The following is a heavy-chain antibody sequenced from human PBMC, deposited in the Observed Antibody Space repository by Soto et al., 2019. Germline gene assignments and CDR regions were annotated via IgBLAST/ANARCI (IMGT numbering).Heavy chain of an antibody. CDR1: GFNFGAYA. CDR3: AKDRSENFWAYYDAMDV. Sequence: EARLLESGGGLIQPGGSLRLSCEASGFNFGAYAMSWVRQAPGKGLEWVSGISGSSSGTYYTDSVKGRFTISRDNSKNTVYLQRNSLRGEDTAVYYCAKDRSENFWAYYDAMDVWGQGTAVTVSS. J-gene: IGHJ6*02. CDR2: ISGSSSGT. D-gene: IGHD6-19*01. V-gene: IGHV3-23*01.